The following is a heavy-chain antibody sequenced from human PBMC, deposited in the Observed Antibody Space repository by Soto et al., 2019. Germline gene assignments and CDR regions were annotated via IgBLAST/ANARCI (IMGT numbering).Heavy chain of an antibody. D-gene: IGHD2-8*01. CDR1: GFSLSTFGVG. Sequence: QITLKESGPPLVKPTQTLTLTCTFSGFSLSTFGVGVGWIRQPPGKALEWLALIYWDDDKRYSPSLKSRLTITQDTSKNQVVLTMTNMDPVDTATYYCAHRGGANVGNAFDVWGQGIMVTVSS. CDR2: IYWDDDK. V-gene: IGHV2-5*02. J-gene: IGHJ3*01. CDR3: AHRGGANVGNAFDV.